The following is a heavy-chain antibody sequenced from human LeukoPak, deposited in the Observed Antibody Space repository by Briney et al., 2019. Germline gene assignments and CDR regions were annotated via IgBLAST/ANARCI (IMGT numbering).Heavy chain of an antibody. CDR1: GFTFGSYA. J-gene: IGHJ4*02. CDR2: ISGSGGST. Sequence: PGGSLRLSCAASGFTFGSYAMSWVRQAPGKGLEWVSAISGSGGSTYYADSVKGRFTISRDNAKNSLYLQMNSLRAGDTALYYCARAARWQAGYFDYWGQGTLVTVSS. CDR3: ARAARWQAGYFDY. V-gene: IGHV3-23*01. D-gene: IGHD4-23*01.